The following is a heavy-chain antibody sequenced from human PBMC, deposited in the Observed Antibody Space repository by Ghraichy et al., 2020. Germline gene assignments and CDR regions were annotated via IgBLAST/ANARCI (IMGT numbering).Heavy chain of an antibody. Sequence: ASVKVSCKASGNTFSVYYMHWVRQAPVQGPEWMGWINPNSGDTNYAQKFQGRVTMTRDTSISTAYMELSRLRSDDTATYYCARGYRYGAPWFDHWGQGTLVTVSS. CDR2: INPNSGDT. CDR1: GNTFSVYY. CDR3: ARGYRYGAPWFDH. V-gene: IGHV1-2*02. D-gene: IGHD5-18*01. J-gene: IGHJ5*02.